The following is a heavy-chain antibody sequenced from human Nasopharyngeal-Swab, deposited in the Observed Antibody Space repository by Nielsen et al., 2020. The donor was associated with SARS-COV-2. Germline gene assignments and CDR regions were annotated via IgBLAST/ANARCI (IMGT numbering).Heavy chain of an antibody. CDR3: ARLQIIITPTARTDY. D-gene: IGHD3-10*01. Sequence: GESLKISCAASGFTFSSYGMHWVRQAPGKGLEWVAFISYDGSKKYFLDSVKGRFTISRDNPMNRMYLQMNSLRAEDTALYYCARLQIIITPTARTDYWGQGTLVSVSS. CDR2: ISYDGSKK. CDR1: GFTFSSYG. J-gene: IGHJ4*02. V-gene: IGHV3-30*03.